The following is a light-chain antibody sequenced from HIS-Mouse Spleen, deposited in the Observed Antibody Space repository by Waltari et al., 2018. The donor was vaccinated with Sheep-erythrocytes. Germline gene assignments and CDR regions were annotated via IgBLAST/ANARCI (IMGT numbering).Light chain of an antibody. V-gene: IGLV1-36*01. CDR3: AAWDDSLNGWV. Sequence: QPASVSGSPGQSITISCTGTSSDVGSYNLVSWYQQLPGKAPKLLIYYDDLLPSGVSDRFSGSKSGTSASLAISGLQSEDEADYYCAAWDDSLNGWVFGGGTKLTVL. CDR2: YDD. CDR1: SSDVGSYNL. J-gene: IGLJ3*02.